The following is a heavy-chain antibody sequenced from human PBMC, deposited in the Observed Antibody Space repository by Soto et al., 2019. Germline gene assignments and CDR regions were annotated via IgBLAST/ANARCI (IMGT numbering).Heavy chain of an antibody. CDR3: ARDKVYDSSGYLAY. V-gene: IGHV1-2*02. CDR1: RYSLACCS. Sequence: ASVKVPWKSARYSLACCSRHSVQQSTGQGLEWMGWINPNSGGTNYAQKFQGRVTMTRDTSISTAYMELSRLRSDDTAVYYCARDKVYDSSGYLAYLGQGTLVTVSS. CDR2: INPNSGGT. J-gene: IGHJ4*02. D-gene: IGHD3-22*01.